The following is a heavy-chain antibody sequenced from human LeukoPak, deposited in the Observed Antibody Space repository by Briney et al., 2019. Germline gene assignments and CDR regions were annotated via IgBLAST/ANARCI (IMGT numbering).Heavy chain of an antibody. CDR1: GFTFSSYG. CDR3: ARGGRLGNYYYYGMDV. J-gene: IGHJ6*02. V-gene: IGHV3-30*03. Sequence: PGRSLRLSCAASGFTFSSYGMHWVRQAPGKGLEWVAVISYDGSNKYYADSVKGRFTISRDNSKNTLYLQMNSLRAEDTAVYYCARGGRLGNYYYYGMDVWAKGPRSPSP. CDR2: ISYDGSNK. D-gene: IGHD1-14*01.